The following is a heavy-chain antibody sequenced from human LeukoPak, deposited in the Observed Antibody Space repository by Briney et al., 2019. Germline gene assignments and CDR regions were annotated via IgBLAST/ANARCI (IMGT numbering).Heavy chain of an antibody. J-gene: IGHJ4*02. CDR2: ISYDGSNK. V-gene: IGHV3-30-3*01. Sequence: PGGSLRLSCAASGSTFSSYAMHWVRQAPGKGLEWVAVISYDGSNKYYADSVKGRFTISRDNSKNTLYLQMNSLRAEDTAVYYCAYGSGSYYNFDYWGQGTLVTVSS. CDR3: AYGSGSYYNFDY. CDR1: GSTFSSYA. D-gene: IGHD3-10*01.